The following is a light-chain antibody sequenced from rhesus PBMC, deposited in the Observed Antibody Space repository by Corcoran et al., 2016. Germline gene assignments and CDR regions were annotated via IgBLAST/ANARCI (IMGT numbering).Light chain of an antibody. Sequence: QAALTQSPSVSGSPGQSVTISCTGTSSDIGGYIRVSWYQQHPGKAPKLMIYEVSKRPSGVYDRFSGSKSGNTASLTISGLQAGDEADYYCSSYASSSAFVLFGGGTRLTVL. CDR3: SSYASSSAFVL. V-gene: IGLV2-13*02. CDR1: SSDIGGYIR. CDR2: EVS. J-gene: IGLJ3*01.